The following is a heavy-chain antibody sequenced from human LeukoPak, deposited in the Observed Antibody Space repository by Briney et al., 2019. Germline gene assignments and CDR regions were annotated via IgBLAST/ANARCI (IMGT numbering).Heavy chain of an antibody. V-gene: IGHV3-30*02. Sequence: GGSLRLSCAASGFTFSSYAMHWVRQAPGKGLEWVAFIRYDGRNKYYADSVKGRFTISRDNSKNTLYLQMNSLRPEDTAVYYCAKDVPAAYFDYWGQGTLVTVSS. CDR2: IRYDGRNK. CDR3: AKDVPAAYFDY. J-gene: IGHJ4*02. CDR1: GFTFSSYA. D-gene: IGHD2-2*01.